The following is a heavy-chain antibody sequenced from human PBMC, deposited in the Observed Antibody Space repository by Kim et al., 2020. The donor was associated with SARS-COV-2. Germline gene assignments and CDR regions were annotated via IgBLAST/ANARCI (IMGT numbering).Heavy chain of an antibody. CDR1: GGSISSSSYY. CDR2: IYYSGST. D-gene: IGHD3-10*01. CDR3: ARDYYGSGTGLGGAFDI. J-gene: IGHJ3*02. V-gene: IGHV4-39*07. Sequence: SETLSLTCTVSGGSISSSSYYWGWIRQPPGKGLEWIGSIYYSGSTYYNPSLKSRVTISVDTSKNQFSLKLSSVTAADTAVYYCARDYYGSGTGLGGAFDIWGQGTMVTVSS.